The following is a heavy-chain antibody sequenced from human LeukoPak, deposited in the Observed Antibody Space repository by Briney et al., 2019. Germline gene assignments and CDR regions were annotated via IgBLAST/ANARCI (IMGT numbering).Heavy chain of an antibody. CDR2: IIPIFGTA. CDR1: GGTFSSYA. Sequence: SVKVSCKASGGTFSSYAISWVRQAPGQGLRWMGGIIPIFGTANYAQKFQGRVTITADESTSTAYMELSSLRSEDTAVYYCARDSGLYGDYAGNWYFDLWGRGTLVTVSS. J-gene: IGHJ2*01. D-gene: IGHD4-17*01. V-gene: IGHV1-69*13. CDR3: ARDSGLYGDYAGNWYFDL.